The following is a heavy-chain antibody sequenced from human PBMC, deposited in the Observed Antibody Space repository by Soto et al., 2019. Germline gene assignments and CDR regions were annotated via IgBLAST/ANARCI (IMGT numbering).Heavy chain of an antibody. Sequence: GGSLRLSCAASGFTFSNYAMTWVRQGPGKGLEWVSGISGSGGRSYYADSVKGRFTISRDNSKSTLYLQMNSLRAEYTAVYYCAKAYFVWSSEQPYYFDYWGQGTLVTVSS. CDR3: AKAYFVWSSEQPYYFDY. D-gene: IGHD3-16*01. J-gene: IGHJ4*02. V-gene: IGHV3-23*01. CDR1: GFTFSNYA. CDR2: ISGSGGRS.